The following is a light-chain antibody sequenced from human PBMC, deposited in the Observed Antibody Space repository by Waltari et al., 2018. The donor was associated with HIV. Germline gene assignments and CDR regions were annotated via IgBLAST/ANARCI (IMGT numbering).Light chain of an antibody. CDR3: AVWDDSLGGAV. CDR2: MND. V-gene: IGLV1-47*01. Sequence: QSVVTQPPSASGTPGQRVTISCSGSGSNIGTYSVNWYQHFPGTAPKLLIYMNDQRPSGGPGRFSGSQSGTSASRAISGLQYDDEADYYCAVWDDSLGGAVFGGGTKLTVL. J-gene: IGLJ2*01. CDR1: GSNIGTYS.